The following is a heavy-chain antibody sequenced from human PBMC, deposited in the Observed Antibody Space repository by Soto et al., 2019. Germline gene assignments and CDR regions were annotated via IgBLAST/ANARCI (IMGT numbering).Heavy chain of an antibody. CDR3: ARDRHERGYSYGSIAY. Sequence: QVQRVESGGAVVQPGMSLRLSCAASGFTFSSYGMHWFRQAPGKGLERVAVIWYDGSNKYYADSVKGRFTISRDNSKNTLYLPMTSLRAEDTAVYYCARDRHERGYSYGSIAYWGQGTLVTVS. CDR2: IWYDGSNK. CDR1: GFTFSSYG. D-gene: IGHD5-18*01. J-gene: IGHJ4*02. V-gene: IGHV3-33*01.